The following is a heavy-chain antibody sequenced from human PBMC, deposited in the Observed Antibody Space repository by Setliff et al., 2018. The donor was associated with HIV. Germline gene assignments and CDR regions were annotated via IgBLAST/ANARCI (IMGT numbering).Heavy chain of an antibody. J-gene: IGHJ6*03. D-gene: IGHD1-1*01. CDR3: SASISNSQDYYYYYMDV. CDR1: GFTFSSYG. V-gene: IGHV3-30*02. Sequence: GGSLRLSCAASGFTFSSYGMHWVRQAPGKGLEWVAFIRYDGSNKYYADSVKGRFTISRDNSKNTLYLQMNSLRAEDTAVYYCSASISNSQDYYYYYMDVWGKGTTVTVSS. CDR2: IRYDGSNK.